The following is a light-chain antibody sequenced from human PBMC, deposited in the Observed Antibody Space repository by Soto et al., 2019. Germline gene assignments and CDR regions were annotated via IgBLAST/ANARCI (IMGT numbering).Light chain of an antibody. J-gene: IGKJ1*01. CDR2: LGS. CDR3: QQYETFSGT. V-gene: IGKV2-28*01. Sequence: DIVMTQSPLSLPVTPGEPASISCRCSQSLLHSNGYNYLDWYLQKPGQSPQLLIYLGSNRASGVPDRFSGSGSGTDFTLKITRVEAEDVGIYYCQQYETFSGTFGPGTKVDIK. CDR1: QSLLHSNGYNY.